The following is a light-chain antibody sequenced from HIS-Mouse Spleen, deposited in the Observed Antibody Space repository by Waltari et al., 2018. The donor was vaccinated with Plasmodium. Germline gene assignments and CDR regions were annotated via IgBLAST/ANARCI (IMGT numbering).Light chain of an antibody. J-gene: IGKJ3*01. V-gene: IGKV3-15*01. CDR1: QSVSSN. CDR2: RAS. Sequence: EIVMTQSPATLSVSPGERATLSCRASQSVSSNLAWYQQKPGQAPRLLIYRASTRATGIPARVSGGGSGTEFTLTSSSLQSEDFAGYYCQQYNNGSFTFGPGTKVDIK. CDR3: QQYNNGSFT.